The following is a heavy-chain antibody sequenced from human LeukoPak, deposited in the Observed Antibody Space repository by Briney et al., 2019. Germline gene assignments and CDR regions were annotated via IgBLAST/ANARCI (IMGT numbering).Heavy chain of an antibody. CDR1: GGTFSSYA. CDR3: ARYRRYYYDSSGYYDNWFDP. J-gene: IGHJ5*02. V-gene: IGHV1-69*01. Sequence: SVKVSCKASGGTFSSYAISWVRQAPGQGLEWMGGIIPIFGTANYAQKFQGRGTITADESTSTASMELSSLRSEDAAVYYCARYRRYYYDSSGYYDNWFDPWGQGTLVTVSS. D-gene: IGHD3-22*01. CDR2: IIPIFGTA.